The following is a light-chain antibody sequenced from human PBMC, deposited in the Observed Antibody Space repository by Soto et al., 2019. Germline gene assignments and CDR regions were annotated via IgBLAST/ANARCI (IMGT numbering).Light chain of an antibody. CDR1: SSDVGSYNY. V-gene: IGLV2-14*01. CDR2: DIT. Sequence: QSALTQPASVSGSPGQSIAISCTGTSSDVGSYNYVSWYQKHPDKAPKLILYDITNRPSGVSNSFSGSKSGNTASLTISGLQAEYEADYYCSSYTTICTYVFGTGTKVTVL. CDR3: SSYTTICTYV. J-gene: IGLJ1*01.